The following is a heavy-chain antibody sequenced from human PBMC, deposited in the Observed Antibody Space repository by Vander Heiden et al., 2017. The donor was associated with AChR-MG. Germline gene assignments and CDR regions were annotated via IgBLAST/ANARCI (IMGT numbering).Heavy chain of an antibody. D-gene: IGHD5-12*01. CDR3: VRAMSVARKIFDY. CDR1: GYTFTSFY. V-gene: IGHV1-46*03. Sequence: QEQLVQSGAEVKKPGASVKVSCKAPGYTFTSFYMHWVRQAPGQGLEWMGIINPSDGSTSYAERFQGRVTMTRDTSTSTVYMQLSTLTSEDTAVYYCVRAMSVARKIFDYWGQGTLVTVSS. CDR2: INPSDGST. J-gene: IGHJ4*02.